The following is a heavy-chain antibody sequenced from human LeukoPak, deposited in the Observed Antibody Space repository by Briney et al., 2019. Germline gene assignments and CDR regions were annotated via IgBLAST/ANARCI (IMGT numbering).Heavy chain of an antibody. Sequence: GGSLRLSCAASGFSFSNYGMLWARPAPGKGLEWVAVISYDGSNKYYAAPVKGRFTISRDNSKNPLYLQVNSLSAEDRAVFYFANRHQGQWLTLDHGGQGTLVTVSS. D-gene: IGHD6-19*01. V-gene: IGHV3-30*18. CDR2: ISYDGSNK. CDR3: ANRHQGQWLTLDH. J-gene: IGHJ4*02. CDR1: GFSFSNYG.